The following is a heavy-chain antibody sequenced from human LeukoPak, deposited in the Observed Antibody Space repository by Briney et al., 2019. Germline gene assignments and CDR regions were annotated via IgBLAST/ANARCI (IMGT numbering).Heavy chain of an antibody. CDR1: GGSISSYY. J-gene: IGHJ6*03. Sequence: SETLSLTCTVSGGSISSYYWSWIRQPAGKGLEWIGRIYTSGSTNYNPSLKSRVTMSVDTSKNQFSLKLSSVTAADTAVYYCARVANYGSGSYGPAYYYMDVWGKGTTVTISS. CDR2: IYTSGST. D-gene: IGHD3-10*01. V-gene: IGHV4-4*07. CDR3: ARVANYGSGSYGPAYYYMDV.